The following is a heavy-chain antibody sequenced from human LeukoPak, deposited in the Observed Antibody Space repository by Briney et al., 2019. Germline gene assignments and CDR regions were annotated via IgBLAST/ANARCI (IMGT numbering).Heavy chain of an antibody. D-gene: IGHD2-15*01. V-gene: IGHV4-4*07. CDR1: GGSFSGYY. Sequence: SETLSLTCAVYGGSFSGYYWSWIRQHAGKGLEWIGRIYTSGSTNYNPSLKSRVTMSVDTSKNQFSLKLSSVTAADTAVYYCAREGSRYFDYWGQGTLVTVSS. CDR2: IYTSGST. CDR3: AREGSRYFDY. J-gene: IGHJ4*02.